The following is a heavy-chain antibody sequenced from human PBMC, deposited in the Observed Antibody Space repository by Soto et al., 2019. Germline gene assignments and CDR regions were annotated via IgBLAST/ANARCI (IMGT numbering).Heavy chain of an antibody. V-gene: IGHV3-23*01. J-gene: IGHJ4*02. CDR1: GFTFSSYA. Sequence: EVQLLESGGGLVQPGGSLRLSCAASGFTFSSYAMSWVRQAQGKGLEWVSAISGSGGSTYYADSVKGRFTISRDNSKNTLYLQMNSLRAEDTAVYYCAKSLSYYDSSGSDYWGQGTLVTVSS. D-gene: IGHD3-22*01. CDR2: ISGSGGST. CDR3: AKSLSYYDSSGSDY.